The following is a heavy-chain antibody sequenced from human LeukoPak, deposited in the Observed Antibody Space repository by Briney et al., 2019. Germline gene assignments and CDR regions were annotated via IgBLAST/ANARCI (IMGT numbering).Heavy chain of an antibody. V-gene: IGHV3-23*01. J-gene: IGHJ4*02. D-gene: IGHD6-13*01. CDR2: ISGSGGST. CDR1: GFTFSSYA. Sequence: GGSLRLSCAASGFTFSSYAMSWVRQAPGKGLEWVSAISGSGGSTYYADSVKGRFTISRDNAKNSLYLQMNSLRAEDTALYYCARGLAAAGTAYWGQGTLVTVSS. CDR3: ARGLAAAGTAY.